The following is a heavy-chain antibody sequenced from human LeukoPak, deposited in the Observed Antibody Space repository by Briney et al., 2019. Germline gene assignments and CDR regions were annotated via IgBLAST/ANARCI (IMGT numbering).Heavy chain of an antibody. CDR1: GYTFTGYY. Sequence: GASVKVSCKTSGYTFTGYYIHWVRQAPGQGLEWMGWINPNSGGTNYAQKFQGRVTMTRDTSISTAYMELSSLRSEDTAVYYCARDWGVGGYEGGNFDYWGQGTLVTVSS. J-gene: IGHJ4*02. CDR2: INPNSGGT. CDR3: ARDWGVGGYEGGNFDY. V-gene: IGHV1-2*02. D-gene: IGHD3-22*01.